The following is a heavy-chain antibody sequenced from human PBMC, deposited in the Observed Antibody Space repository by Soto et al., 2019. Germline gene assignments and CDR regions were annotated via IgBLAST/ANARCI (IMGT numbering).Heavy chain of an antibody. CDR2: ISSRGGRT. V-gene: IGHV3-23*01. J-gene: IGHJ4*02. Sequence: EVQLLESGGGLVQTGGSLRLSCAASGFTLNSYARSWVRQAPGKGLEWVSAISSRGGRTHYAGTLNGRFTISRDNFENTLYLQLNSLKAEDTAVYYCAEDHGPYGDGLGYWGQGTLVTVSS. D-gene: IGHD4-17*01. CDR1: GFTLNSYA. CDR3: AEDHGPYGDGLGY.